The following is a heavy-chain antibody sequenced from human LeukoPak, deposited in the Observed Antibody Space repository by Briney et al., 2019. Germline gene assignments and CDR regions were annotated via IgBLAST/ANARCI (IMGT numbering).Heavy chain of an antibody. CDR2: INPNSGGT. V-gene: IGHV1-2*02. J-gene: IGHJ4*02. CDR1: GYTFTGYY. D-gene: IGHD3-3*01. CDR3: ARSPSLEWLLHV. Sequence: ASVKVFCKASGYTFTGYYMHWVRQAPGQGLEWMGWINPNSGGTNYAQKFQGRVTMTRDTSIGTAYMELSRLRSDDTAVYYCARSPSLEWLLHVWGQGTLVTVSS.